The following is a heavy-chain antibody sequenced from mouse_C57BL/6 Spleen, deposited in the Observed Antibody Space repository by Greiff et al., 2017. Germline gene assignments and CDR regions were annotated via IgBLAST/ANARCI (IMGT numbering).Heavy chain of an antibody. CDR1: GYSITSGYY. V-gene: IGHV3-6*01. CDR3: ARGDWAFDY. CDR2: ISYDGSH. Sequence: EVQLVASGPGLVKPSQSLSLTCSVTGYSITSGYYWNWIRQFPGNKLEWMGYISYDGSHNYNPSLKNRISITRDTSKNQFFLKLNSVTTEDTATYYCARGDWAFDYWGQGTTLTVSS. J-gene: IGHJ2*01. D-gene: IGHD4-1*01.